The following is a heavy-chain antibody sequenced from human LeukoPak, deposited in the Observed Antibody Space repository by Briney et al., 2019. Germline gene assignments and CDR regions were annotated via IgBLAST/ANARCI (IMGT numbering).Heavy chain of an antibody. CDR3: ARVARNTAMVGIADY. CDR2: ISSSSSYI. V-gene: IGHV3-21*01. CDR1: GFTFSSYS. D-gene: IGHD5-18*01. Sequence: PGGSLRLSCAASGFTFSSYSMNWVRQAPGKGLEWVSSISSSSSYIYYADTVKGRFAISRDNAQNSLYLQMKSLRAEDTAVYYCARVARNTAMVGIADYWGQGTLVTVSS. J-gene: IGHJ4*02.